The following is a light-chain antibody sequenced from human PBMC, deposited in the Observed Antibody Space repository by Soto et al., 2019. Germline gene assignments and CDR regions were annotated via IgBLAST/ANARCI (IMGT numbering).Light chain of an antibody. Sequence: DIQMTQSPSTLSASVGDRVTITCRASQSISSWLAWYQQKPGKAPNLLIYKASSLESGVPSRFSGSGSGTEFTLTISSLQPDDFATYYCQQYHVFSWTF. V-gene: IGKV1-5*03. CDR3: QQYHVFSWT. CDR2: KAS. J-gene: IGKJ1*01. CDR1: QSISSW.